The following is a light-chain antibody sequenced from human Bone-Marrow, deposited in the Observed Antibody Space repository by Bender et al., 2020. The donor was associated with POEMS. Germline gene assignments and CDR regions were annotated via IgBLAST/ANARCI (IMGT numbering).Light chain of an antibody. CDR3: QAWDTYSVI. CDR1: DLGDKY. CDR2: QDT. J-gene: IGLJ2*01. Sequence: SYEVTQPPSVSVSPGQTASITCSGDDLGDKYVAWYQQKPGQSPVLVIYQDTKRPSGIPERFSGSNSGNTATLTISGTQAMDEADYYCQAWDTYSVIFSGGTKLTVL. V-gene: IGLV3-1*01.